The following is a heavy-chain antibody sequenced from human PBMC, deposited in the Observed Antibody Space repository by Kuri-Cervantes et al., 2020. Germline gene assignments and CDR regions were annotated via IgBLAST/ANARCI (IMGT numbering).Heavy chain of an antibody. D-gene: IGHD6-19*01. V-gene: IGHV1-2*02. CDR3: ARDFAPDRISQWLVNYYGMDV. Sequence: ASVKVSCKASGYTFTGYYMHWVRQAPGQGLEWMGWINPNSGGTNYAQKFQGRDTMTRDTSISTAYMELSRLRSDDTAVYYCARDFAPDRISQWLVNYYGMDVWGQGTTVTVSS. CDR1: GYTFTGYY. J-gene: IGHJ6*02. CDR2: INPNSGGT.